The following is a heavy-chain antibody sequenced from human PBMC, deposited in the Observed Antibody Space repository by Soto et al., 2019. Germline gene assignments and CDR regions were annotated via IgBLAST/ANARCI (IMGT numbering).Heavy chain of an antibody. CDR2: IIPIFGTA. Sequence: QVQLVQSGAEVKKPGSSVKVSCKASGGTFSSYAISWVRQAPGQGLEWMGGIIPIFGTANYAQKFQGRVTITADESTSTAYIELSSLRSEDTAVYYCARGVVVVAASRGYYYGMDVWGQGTTVTVSS. CDR3: ARGVVVVAASRGYYYGMDV. D-gene: IGHD2-15*01. V-gene: IGHV1-69*01. J-gene: IGHJ6*02. CDR1: GGTFSSYA.